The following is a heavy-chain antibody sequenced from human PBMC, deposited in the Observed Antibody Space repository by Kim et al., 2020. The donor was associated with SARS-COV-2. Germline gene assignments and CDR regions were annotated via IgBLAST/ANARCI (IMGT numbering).Heavy chain of an antibody. CDR3: ARERGGYDY. Sequence: GSLRLSCAVSGLTFSTYEMNWVRQAPGKGLEWLSYITSSGTTTYYADSVKGRFTISRDNAKNSLFLQMNSLSAEDTAVYYCARERGGYDYWGQGTLVTV. V-gene: IGHV3-48*03. D-gene: IGHD1-26*01. J-gene: IGHJ4*02. CDR2: ITSSGTTT. CDR1: GLTFSTYE.